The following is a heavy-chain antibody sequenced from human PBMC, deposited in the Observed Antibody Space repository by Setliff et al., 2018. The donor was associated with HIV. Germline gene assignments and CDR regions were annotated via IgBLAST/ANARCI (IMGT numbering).Heavy chain of an antibody. D-gene: IGHD6-13*01. CDR2: ISGSESGI. CDR1: GFTFSSHA. J-gene: IGHJ4*02. V-gene: IGHV3-23*01. CDR3: AKDYLSSSTWYGGLGY. Sequence: PGGSLRLSCEVSGFTFSSHAMSWVRQAPGKGLEWVSSISGSESGISYADSVKGRFTISRDNSKNTLYLQMNSLRVEDTALYYCAKDYLSSSTWYGGLGYWGLGTLVTVSS.